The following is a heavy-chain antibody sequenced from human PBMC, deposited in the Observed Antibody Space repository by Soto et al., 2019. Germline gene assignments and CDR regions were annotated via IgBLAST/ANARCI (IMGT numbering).Heavy chain of an antibody. V-gene: IGHV6-1*01. CDR1: GDSVSSNSAA. D-gene: IGHD5-18*01. CDR2: TYYRSKWYN. Sequence: QVQLQQSGPGLVKPSQTLSLTCAISGDSVSSNSAAWNWIRQSPSRGLEWLGRTYYRSKWYNDYAVSVKSRITINPDTAKNQFSLQLNSVTPEDTAVYYCARNMPRTTYSYEGGMDVWGQGTTVTVSS. J-gene: IGHJ6*02. CDR3: ARNMPRTTYSYEGGMDV.